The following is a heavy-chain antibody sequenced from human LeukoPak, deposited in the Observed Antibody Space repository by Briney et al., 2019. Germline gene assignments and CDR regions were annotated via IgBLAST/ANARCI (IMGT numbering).Heavy chain of an antibody. CDR1: GFTFSSYA. J-gene: IGHJ4*02. CDR2: ISGSGGSA. Sequence: GGSLRLSCAASGFTFSSYAMSWVRQAPGKGLEWVSAISGSGGSAYYADSVKGRFTISRDNSKNTLYLQMNSLRAEDTAVYYCARSLYDFWRNYYFDYWGQGTLVTVSS. D-gene: IGHD3-3*01. V-gene: IGHV3-23*01. CDR3: ARSLYDFWRNYYFDY.